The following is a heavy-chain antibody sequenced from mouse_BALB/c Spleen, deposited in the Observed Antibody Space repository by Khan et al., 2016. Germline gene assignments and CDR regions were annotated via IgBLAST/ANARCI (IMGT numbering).Heavy chain of an antibody. Sequence: EVELVESGGGLVKPGGSPKLSCAASGFTFSDYYMYWVRQTPEKRLEWVATISDGGSYTYYPDSVKGRFTISRDNAKNNLYLQMSSLKTEDTAMXYCARDLNWYFDVWGAGTTVTVSS. J-gene: IGHJ1*01. V-gene: IGHV5-4*02. CDR3: ARDLNWYFDV. CDR1: GFTFSDYY. CDR2: ISDGGSYT.